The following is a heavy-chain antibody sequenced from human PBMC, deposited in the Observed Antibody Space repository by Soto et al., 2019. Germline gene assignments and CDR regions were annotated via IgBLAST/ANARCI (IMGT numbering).Heavy chain of an antibody. J-gene: IGHJ4*02. Sequence: SLRLSCAASGFTFSNAWMNWVRQAPGKGLEWVGRIKSKTDGGTTDYAAPVKGRFTISRDDSKNTLYLQMNSPKTEDTAVYYCTTLVRYYYDSSGYPEFDYWGQGTLVTVSS. CDR2: IKSKTDGGTT. D-gene: IGHD3-22*01. CDR1: GFTFSNAW. CDR3: TTLVRYYYDSSGYPEFDY. V-gene: IGHV3-15*07.